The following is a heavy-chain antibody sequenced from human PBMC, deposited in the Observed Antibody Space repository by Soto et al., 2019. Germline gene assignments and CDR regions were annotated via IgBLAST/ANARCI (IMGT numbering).Heavy chain of an antibody. J-gene: IGHJ6*02. CDR1: GFTFTSSA. CDR3: AAGVVAASYYYYYYGMDV. D-gene: IGHD6-25*01. Sequence: SVKVSCKASGFTFTSSAVQWVRQARGQRLEWIGWIVVGSGNTNYAQKFQERVTITRDMSTSTAYMELSSLRSEDTAVYYCAAGVVAASYYYYYYGMDVWGQGTTVTVSS. V-gene: IGHV1-58*01. CDR2: IVVGSGNT.